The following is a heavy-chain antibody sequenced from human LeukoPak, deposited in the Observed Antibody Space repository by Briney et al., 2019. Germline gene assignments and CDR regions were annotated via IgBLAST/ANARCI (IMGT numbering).Heavy chain of an antibody. Sequence: GGSLRLSCAASGFTFSNYGMHWVRQAPGKGLEWVTIISYDGFNKYYADSVKGRFTISRDNSKNTLYLQMSSLRAEDTAIYYCARDRYSYGYYMDVWGQGTTVTVSS. V-gene: IGHV3-30*03. CDR1: GFTFSNYG. CDR3: ARDRYSYGYYMDV. D-gene: IGHD5-18*01. J-gene: IGHJ6*03. CDR2: ISYDGFNK.